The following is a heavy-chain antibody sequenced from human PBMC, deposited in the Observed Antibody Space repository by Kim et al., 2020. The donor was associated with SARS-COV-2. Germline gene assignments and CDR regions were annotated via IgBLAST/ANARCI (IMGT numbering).Heavy chain of an antibody. J-gene: IGHJ4*02. V-gene: IGHV3-23*01. D-gene: IGHD6-19*01. Sequence: AGSVRGRFTISRDNSTNMLFLQMNSLRAEDTALYYCAKGYTVSGRSHSFDYWGQGTLVTVSS. CDR3: AKGYTVSGRSHSFDY.